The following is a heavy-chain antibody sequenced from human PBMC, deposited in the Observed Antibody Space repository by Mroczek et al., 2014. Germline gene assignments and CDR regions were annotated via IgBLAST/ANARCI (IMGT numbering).Heavy chain of an antibody. Sequence: QVQLQESGPGLVKPSQTLSLTCTVSGGSISSGDYYWSWIRQPPGKGLEWIGYIYYSGSTYYNPSLKSRVTISVDTSKNQFSLKLSSVTAADTAVYYCARARLGIWSGKNWFDPWGQGTLVTVSS. CDR2: IYYSGST. D-gene: IGHD3-3*01. CDR3: ARARLGIWSGKNWFDP. J-gene: IGHJ5*02. V-gene: IGHV4-30-4*01. CDR1: GGSISSGDYY.